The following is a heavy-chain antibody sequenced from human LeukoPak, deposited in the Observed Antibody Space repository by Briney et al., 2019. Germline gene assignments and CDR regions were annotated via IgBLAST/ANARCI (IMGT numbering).Heavy chain of an antibody. CDR2: MNPNSGNT. CDR3: ASSGPTGYYFQDAFDI. CDR1: GYTFTNYD. V-gene: IGHV1-8*01. Sequence: ASVKVSCKASGYTFTNYDINWARQATGQGLEWMGWMNPNSGNTGYAQKFQGRVTMTRNTSITTAYMELSSLRSEDTAVYYCASSGPTGYYFQDAFDIWGQGTMVTISS. J-gene: IGHJ3*02. D-gene: IGHD3-9*01.